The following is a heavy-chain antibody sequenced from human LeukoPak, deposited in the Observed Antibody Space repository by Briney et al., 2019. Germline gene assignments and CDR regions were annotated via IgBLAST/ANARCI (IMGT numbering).Heavy chain of an antibody. Sequence: GGSLRLSCAASGFTFSSYDMTWVRQAPGRGLEWVSSIRPSGDNTYYGDSVKGRFTISRDNSKNTLYLQMNSLRPEDTAQYYCAKSGYYFYYYMDVWGKGTTVTISS. J-gene: IGHJ6*03. CDR2: IRPSGDNT. CDR1: GFTFSSYD. D-gene: IGHD3-3*01. CDR3: AKSGYYFYYYMDV. V-gene: IGHV3-23*01.